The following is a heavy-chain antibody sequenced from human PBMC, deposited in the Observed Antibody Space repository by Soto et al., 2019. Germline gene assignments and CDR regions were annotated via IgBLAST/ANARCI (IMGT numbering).Heavy chain of an antibody. CDR1: VGSFTGFY. D-gene: IGHD2-15*01. CDR3: ARAQIVVVAASPWYFDY. V-gene: IGHV4-34*01. CDR2: INHAGTT. Sequence: SETLSLACAVNVGSFTGFYRSWIRQPPGKGREWIGEINHAGTTNNNPSLQSRVTISVDTSKNQFSLKLSSVTAADTAVYYCARAQIVVVAASPWYFDYWGQGTLVTVSS. J-gene: IGHJ4*02.